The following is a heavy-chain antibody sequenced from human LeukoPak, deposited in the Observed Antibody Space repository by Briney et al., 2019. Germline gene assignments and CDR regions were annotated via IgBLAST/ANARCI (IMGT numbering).Heavy chain of an antibody. CDR1: GFSITTYY. Sequence: SETLSLTCTVSGFSITTYYWSWIRQSPGNGLEWIGLIHSSGSTTYNPSLTSRVTISVATSKNQFSLHLSSVTAADTAVYYCARDIREVGESHYFDYWGQGTLVTVTS. V-gene: IGHV4-59*01. J-gene: IGHJ4*02. CDR3: ARDIREVGESHYFDY. D-gene: IGHD1-26*01. CDR2: IHSSGST.